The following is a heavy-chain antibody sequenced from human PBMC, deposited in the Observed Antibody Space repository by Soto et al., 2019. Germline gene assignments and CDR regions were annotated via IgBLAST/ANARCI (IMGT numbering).Heavy chain of an antibody. CDR2: ISGYNGDT. J-gene: IGHJ6*02. V-gene: IGHV1-18*01. Sequence: ASVKVSCKASGYTFSRYGISWVRQAPGQGLEWMGWISGYNGDTNYAQKLQGRVTMTTDTSTSTAYMELRSLRSDDTAVYYCARVYSNYYYYYGMDVWGQGTTVTVSS. D-gene: IGHD4-4*01. CDR3: ARVYSNYYYYYGMDV. CDR1: GYTFSRYG.